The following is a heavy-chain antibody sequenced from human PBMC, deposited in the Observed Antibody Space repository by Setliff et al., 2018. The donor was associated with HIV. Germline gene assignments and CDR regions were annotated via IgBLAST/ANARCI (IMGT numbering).Heavy chain of an antibody. J-gene: IGHJ4*02. CDR3: ATSPAGEILGSRPFYFDY. CDR1: GDSINSGNYY. D-gene: IGHD3-10*01. Sequence: PSETLSLTCTVSGDSINSGNYYWSWIRQHPGKGLEWIGYIYYSGSTYYSPSLKSRVTISEDTSKNQFSLKMRSVTAAATAVYYCATSPAGEILGSRPFYFDYWGQGTLVTVS. CDR2: IYYSGST. V-gene: IGHV4-31*03.